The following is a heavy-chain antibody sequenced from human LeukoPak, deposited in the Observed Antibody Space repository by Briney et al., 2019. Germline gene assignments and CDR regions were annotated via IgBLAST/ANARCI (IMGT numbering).Heavy chain of an antibody. CDR1: GGSISSYY. Sequence: RSSETLSLTCTVSGGSISSYYWSWIRQPPGKGLEWIGEINHSGSTNYNPSLKSRVTISVDTSKNQFSLKLSSVTAADTAVYYCARGYSYGRRFDPWGQGTLVTVSS. D-gene: IGHD5-18*01. J-gene: IGHJ5*02. CDR3: ARGYSYGRRFDP. CDR2: INHSGST. V-gene: IGHV4-34*01.